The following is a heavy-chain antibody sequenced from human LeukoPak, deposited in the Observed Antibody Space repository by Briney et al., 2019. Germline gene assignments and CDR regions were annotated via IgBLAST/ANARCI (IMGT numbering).Heavy chain of an antibody. D-gene: IGHD2-2*01. Sequence: GGSLRLSCAASGFTFSSYGTHWVRQAPGKGLEWVAFIRYDGSNKYYADSVKGRFTISRDNSKNTLYLQMNSLRAEDTAVYYCAKDFFALCSTSCYPLGYWGQGTLVTVSS. V-gene: IGHV3-30*02. CDR2: IRYDGSNK. J-gene: IGHJ4*02. CDR1: GFTFSSYG. CDR3: AKDFFALCSTSCYPLGY.